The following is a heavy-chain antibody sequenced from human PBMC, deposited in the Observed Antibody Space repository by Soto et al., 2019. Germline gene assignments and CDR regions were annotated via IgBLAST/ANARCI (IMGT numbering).Heavy chain of an antibody. CDR2: IIPIFGTA. V-gene: IGHV1-69*13. D-gene: IGHD4-4*01. CDR3: ARGSTVTRNYYYYGMDV. J-gene: IGHJ6*02. CDR1: GGTFSSYA. Sequence: SVKVSCKASGGTFSSYAISWVRQAPGQGLEWMGGIIPIFGTANYAQKFQGRVTITADESTSTAYMELSSLRSEDTAVYYCARGSTVTRNYYYYGMDVWGQGTTVTVSS.